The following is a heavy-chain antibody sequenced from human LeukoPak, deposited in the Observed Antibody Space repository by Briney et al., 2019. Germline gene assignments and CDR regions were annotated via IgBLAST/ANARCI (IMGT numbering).Heavy chain of an antibody. CDR2: IYHTGST. D-gene: IGHD6-13*01. V-gene: IGHV4-59*08. J-gene: IGHJ4*01. CDR1: GGSISSYY. Sequence: NTSETLSLTCTVSGGSISSYYWSWIRKPPGKGLEWIGYIYHTGSTNYNPSLEGRVTISVDMSKNQFSLNLRSVTAADTAIYYCARRTRTASWYGGSIDYWGHGTQVTVSS. CDR3: ARRTRTASWYGGSIDY.